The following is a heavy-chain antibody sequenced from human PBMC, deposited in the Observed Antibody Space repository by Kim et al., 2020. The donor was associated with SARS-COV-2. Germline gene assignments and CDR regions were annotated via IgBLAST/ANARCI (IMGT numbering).Heavy chain of an antibody. CDR3: ARPQSPGYFDY. J-gene: IGHJ4*02. CDR2: ST. D-gene: IGHD3-10*01. Sequence: STYYNPSLKSRVTISVDTSKNQFSLMMSSVTAADTAVYYCARPQSPGYFDYWGQGTLVTVSS. V-gene: IGHV4-39*01.